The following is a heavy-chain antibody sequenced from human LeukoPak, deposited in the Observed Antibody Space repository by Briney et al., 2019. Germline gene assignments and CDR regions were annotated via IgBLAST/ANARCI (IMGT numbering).Heavy chain of an antibody. CDR2: IYTGGST. D-gene: IGHD3-9*01. CDR1: GSSISSGSYY. Sequence: SQTLSLTCTVSGSSISSGSYYWSWIRQPAGKGLEWIGRIYTGGSTNYNPSLKSRVTISVDTSKNQFSLKLSSVTAADTAVYYCARVPPYDILTGYYFRDAFDIWGQGTMVTVSS. J-gene: IGHJ3*02. CDR3: ARVPPYDILTGYYFRDAFDI. V-gene: IGHV4-61*02.